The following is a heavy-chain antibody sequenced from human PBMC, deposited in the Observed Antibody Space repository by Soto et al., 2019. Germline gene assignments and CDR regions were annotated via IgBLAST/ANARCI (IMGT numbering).Heavy chain of an antibody. CDR1: GFTFSSYS. V-gene: IGHV3-21*01. CDR3: ARETSEEAFDI. J-gene: IGHJ3*02. Sequence: GGSLRLSCAASGFTFSSYSMNWVRQAPGKGLEWVSSISSSSSYIYYVDSVKGRFTISRDNAKNSLYLQMNSLRAEDTAVYYCARETSEEAFDIWGQGTMVTVSS. CDR2: ISSSSSYI.